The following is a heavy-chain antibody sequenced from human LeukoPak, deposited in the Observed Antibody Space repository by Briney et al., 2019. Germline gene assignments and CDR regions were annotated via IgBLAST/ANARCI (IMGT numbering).Heavy chain of an antibody. Sequence: GGSLRLSCAASGFTFSSYAMHWVRQAPGKGLEWVAVISYDGSNKYYADSVKGRFTISRDNSKNTLYLQMNSLRAEDTAVYYCARVINDYVWGSYRFSPYFDYWGQGTLVTVSS. D-gene: IGHD3-16*02. J-gene: IGHJ4*02. CDR2: ISYDGSNK. CDR1: GFTFSSYA. CDR3: ARVINDYVWGSYRFSPYFDY. V-gene: IGHV3-30-3*01.